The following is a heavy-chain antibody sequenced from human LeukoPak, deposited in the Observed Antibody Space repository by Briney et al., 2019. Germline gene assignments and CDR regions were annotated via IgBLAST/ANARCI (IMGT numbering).Heavy chain of an antibody. Sequence: ASVKVSCKASGYTFTSYGISWVRQAPGQGLEWMGWISAYNGNTNYAQKLQGRVTMTTDTSTSTAYMELRSLRSDDTAVYYCARKPGDYYYYYMDVWGKGTTVTVSS. J-gene: IGHJ6*03. CDR1: GYTFTSYG. CDR2: ISAYNGNT. D-gene: IGHD1-14*01. CDR3: ARKPGDYYYYYMDV. V-gene: IGHV1-18*01.